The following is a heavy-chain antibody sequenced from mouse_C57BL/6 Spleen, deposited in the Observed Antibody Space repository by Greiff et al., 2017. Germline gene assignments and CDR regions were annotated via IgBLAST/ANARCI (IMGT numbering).Heavy chain of an antibody. CDR2: IHPNSGST. CDR1: GYTFTSYW. D-gene: IGHD2-4*01. Sequence: QVQLQQPGAELVKPGASVKLSCKASGYTFTSYWMHWVKQRPGQGLEWIGMIHPNSGSTNYNEKFKSKATLTVDKSSSTAYMQLSSLTSEDSAVYYCERVRVYDCDGFAYWGQGTLVTVSA. J-gene: IGHJ3*01. CDR3: ERVRVYDCDGFAY. V-gene: IGHV1-64*01.